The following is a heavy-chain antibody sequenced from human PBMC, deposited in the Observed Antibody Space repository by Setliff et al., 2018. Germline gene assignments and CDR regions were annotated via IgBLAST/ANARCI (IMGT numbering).Heavy chain of an antibody. D-gene: IGHD3-22*01. Sequence: PSETLSLTCAVYGGSFSTYYWNWIRQPPGKGLEWIGEINHSGSTNYNPSLKSRVTISVDTSKNQFSLKLRSVTAADTAVYYCASPRLSYYDNGAFPSDAFDLWGKGTTVTVSS. CDR1: GGSFSTYY. CDR3: ASPRLSYYDNGAFPSDAFDL. CDR2: INHSGST. J-gene: IGHJ6*04. V-gene: IGHV4-34*01.